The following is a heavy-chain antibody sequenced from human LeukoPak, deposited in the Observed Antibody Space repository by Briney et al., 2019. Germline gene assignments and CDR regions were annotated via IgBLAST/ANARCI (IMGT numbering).Heavy chain of an antibody. CDR1: GGSFSGYY. CDR2: INHSGST. V-gene: IGHV4-34*01. D-gene: IGHD3-10*01. Sequence: PSETLSLTCAVYGGSFSGYYWSWIRQPPGKGLEWIGEINHSGSTNYNPSLESRVTISVDTSKNQFSLKLSSVTAADTAVYYCARHVLYYGSGRIDYWGQGTLVTVSS. J-gene: IGHJ4*02. CDR3: ARHVLYYGSGRIDY.